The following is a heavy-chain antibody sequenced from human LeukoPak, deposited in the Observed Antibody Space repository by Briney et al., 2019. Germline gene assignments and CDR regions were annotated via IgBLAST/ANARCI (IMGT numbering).Heavy chain of an antibody. D-gene: IGHD6-25*01. CDR1: GYTFTSYG. CDR2: ISAYNGNT. CDR3: AKVSAAGGIDY. Sequence: ASVKVSCKASGYTFTSYGISWVRQAPGQGLEWMGWISAYNGNTNYAQKFQGRVTMTSNTSISTAYMELSSLTSEDTAVYYCAKVSAAGGIDYWGRGTLVTVSS. J-gene: IGHJ4*02. V-gene: IGHV1-18*01.